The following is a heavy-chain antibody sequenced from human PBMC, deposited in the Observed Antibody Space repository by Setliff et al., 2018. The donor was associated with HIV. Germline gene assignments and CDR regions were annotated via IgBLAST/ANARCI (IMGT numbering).Heavy chain of an antibody. CDR3: ARGVQSPPHYSYCYMDV. CDR2: INPSGGST. Sequence: ASVKVSCKASGYTFTSDYIHWVRQAPGQGLEWMGIINPSGGSTSYAQKFQGRVTMTRDTSTSTVYMELSSLRSEDTAVYYCARGVQSPPHYSYCYMDVWGEGTMVTVSS. CDR1: GYTFTSDY. J-gene: IGHJ6*03. V-gene: IGHV1-46*01. D-gene: IGHD3-3*01.